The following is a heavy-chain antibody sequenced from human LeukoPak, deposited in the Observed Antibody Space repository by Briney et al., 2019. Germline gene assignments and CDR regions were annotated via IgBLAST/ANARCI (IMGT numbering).Heavy chain of an antibody. Sequence: SQTVSLIYTVRSPAHSRPYWIWIRQTPAKALEWIGYISYSGVSTYNPSLGSRVTISRDTSKNEVSLNLSSVTAADTAVYFCARLPEGGYATSLGWLDPWGQGTRVTVSS. CDR1: SPAHSRPY. J-gene: IGHJ5*02. V-gene: IGHV4-59*08. CDR3: ARLPEGGYATSLGWLDP. D-gene: IGHD5-24*01. CDR2: ISYSGVS.